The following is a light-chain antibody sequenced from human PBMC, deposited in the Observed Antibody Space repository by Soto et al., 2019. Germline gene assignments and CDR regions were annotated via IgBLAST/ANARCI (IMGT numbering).Light chain of an antibody. Sequence: QSVLTQSPSVSAAPGQKVTISCSGSSSNIGNNYVSWYQQLPGTARKLLIYDNNKRPSGIPDRFSGSKSGTSGTLDITGLQTGDEADYYCATWDGSLPGEVFGGGTKVTVL. V-gene: IGLV1-51*01. CDR1: SSNIGNNY. CDR3: ATWDGSLPGEV. CDR2: DNN. J-gene: IGLJ2*01.